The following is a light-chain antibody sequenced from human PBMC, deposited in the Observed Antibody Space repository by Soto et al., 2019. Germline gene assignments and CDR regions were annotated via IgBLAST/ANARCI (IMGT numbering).Light chain of an antibody. CDR1: QSVNNNY. J-gene: IGKJ2*01. V-gene: IGKV3-20*01. CDR3: QQYGNSPPYT. Sequence: ELVLTQSPGTLSLSPGERATLSCRASQSVNNNYFAWYQQKPGQAPRLLIYVASTRSTGIPDRFSGSGSGTDFSLTISRLLPEDFAVYYCQQYGNSPPYTFGQGTKVEIK. CDR2: VAS.